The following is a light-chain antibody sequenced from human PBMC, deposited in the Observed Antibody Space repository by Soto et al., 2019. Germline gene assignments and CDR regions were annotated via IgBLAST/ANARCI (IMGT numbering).Light chain of an antibody. CDR3: HQRQSWPRT. CDR1: QTLSNR. CDR2: VTS. Sequence: EIVLTQSPATLSSFPGERVTLSCRASQTLSNRLAWYQHKPGQAPRLLIYVTSNRATGIPARFSGSGSGTDYTLTISSLEPEDSAVYYCHQRQSWPRTVGQGTKVDIK. J-gene: IGKJ1*01. V-gene: IGKV3-11*01.